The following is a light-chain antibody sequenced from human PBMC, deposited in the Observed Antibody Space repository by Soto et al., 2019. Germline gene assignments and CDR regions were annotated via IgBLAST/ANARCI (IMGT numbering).Light chain of an antibody. CDR2: DAS. Sequence: DIQMTQSPSSVSASVGDRVTITCRASQGIRNSLAWYQQKAGKAPELLIYDASSLQTGLPSRFSGSGSETDFTLTISRLQPEDLATYYCQQSFSFPYTFGQGTKLEIK. V-gene: IGKV1-12*01. J-gene: IGKJ2*01. CDR3: QQSFSFPYT. CDR1: QGIRNS.